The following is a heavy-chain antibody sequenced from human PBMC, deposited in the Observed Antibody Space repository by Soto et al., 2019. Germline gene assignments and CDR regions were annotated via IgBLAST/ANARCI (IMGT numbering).Heavy chain of an antibody. Sequence: SETLSLTCTVSGGSISSYYWSWIRQPPGKGLEWIGYIYYSGSTNYNPSLKSRVTISVDTSKNQFSLKLSSVTAADTAVYYCARDKYSYGSGYYYYMDVWGKGTTVTVSS. CDR2: IYYSGST. V-gene: IGHV4-59*01. J-gene: IGHJ6*03. CDR3: ARDKYSYGSGYYYYMDV. CDR1: GGSISSYY. D-gene: IGHD5-18*01.